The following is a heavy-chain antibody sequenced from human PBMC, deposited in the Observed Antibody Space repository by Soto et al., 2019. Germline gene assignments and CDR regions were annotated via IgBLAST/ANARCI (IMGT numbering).Heavy chain of an antibody. CDR3: ARASLAWSLDP. CDR1: GFTFSSYD. V-gene: IGHV3-13*04. CDR2: IGTAGDT. J-gene: IGHJ5*02. Sequence: EVQLVESGGGLVQPGGSLRLSCAASGFTFSSYDMHWVRQATGKGLEWVSAIGTAGDTYYPGSVKGRFTISRENAKNSLYLQMNSLRAGDPAVYYCARASLAWSLDPWGQGTLVTVSS. D-gene: IGHD3-3*01.